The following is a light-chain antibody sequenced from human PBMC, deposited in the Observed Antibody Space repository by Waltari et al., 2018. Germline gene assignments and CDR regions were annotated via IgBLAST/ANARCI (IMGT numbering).Light chain of an antibody. J-gene: IGKJ3*01. Sequence: VMTQSPASLSVSPGERATLSCTASQRVSSKLAWYQQKPGQPPRLVMHDASTRATDIPARFSASGAGTEFTLTISSLQAEDCAVYHCQEYKDWSPFTFGPGTKVEIK. V-gene: IGKV3-15*01. CDR2: DAS. CDR3: QEYKDWSPFT. CDR1: QRVSSK.